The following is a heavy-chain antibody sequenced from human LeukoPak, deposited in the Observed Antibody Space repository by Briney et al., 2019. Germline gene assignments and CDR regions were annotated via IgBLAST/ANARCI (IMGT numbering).Heavy chain of an antibody. Sequence: SETLSLTCTVSGVSISTRTYYWAWIRQPPGKGLEWIGSIYYTGSTNYNPSLKSRVTISVDTSKNQFSLKVTSVTAADTAVYYCARQGDTSSWYNWFDPWGQGTLVTVSS. D-gene: IGHD6-13*01. CDR1: GVSISTRTYY. CDR3: ARQGDTSSWYNWFDP. CDR2: IYYTGST. J-gene: IGHJ5*02. V-gene: IGHV4-39*01.